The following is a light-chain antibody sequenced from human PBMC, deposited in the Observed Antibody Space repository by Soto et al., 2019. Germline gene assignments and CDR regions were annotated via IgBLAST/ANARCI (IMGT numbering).Light chain of an antibody. CDR2: EVS. V-gene: IGLV2-14*01. Sequence: QSVLTQPASLSGSPGQSITISCTGTSSDVGGYNYVSWYQQNPGKAPKFMIYEVSNRPSGVSNRFSGSKSGNTASLTISGLQAEDEADYYCSSYTSSSFVVFGGGTKLTVL. CDR1: SSDVGGYNY. J-gene: IGLJ2*01. CDR3: SSYTSSSFVV.